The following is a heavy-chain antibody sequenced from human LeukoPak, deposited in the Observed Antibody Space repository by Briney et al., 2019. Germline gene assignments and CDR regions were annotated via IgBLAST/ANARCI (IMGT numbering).Heavy chain of an antibody. CDR2: INHSGST. V-gene: IGHV4-34*01. D-gene: IGHD2-2*02. CDR1: GGSFSGYY. CDR3: ARPTKRLGYCSSTSCYKAGDYYMDV. J-gene: IGHJ6*03. Sequence: PSETLSLTCAVYGGSFSGYYWSWIRQPPGKGLEWIGEINHSGSTNYNPSLKSRVTISVDTSKNQFSLKLSSVTAADTAVYYCARPTKRLGYCSSTSCYKAGDYYMDVWGKGTTVTVSS.